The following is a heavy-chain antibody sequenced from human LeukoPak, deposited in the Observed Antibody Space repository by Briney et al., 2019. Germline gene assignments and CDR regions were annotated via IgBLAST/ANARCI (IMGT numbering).Heavy chain of an antibody. CDR1: GFTVSSNY. J-gene: IGHJ4*02. D-gene: IGHD3-22*01. CDR3: ARGGYDSSGYYFDY. Sequence: GGSLRLSCAASGFTVSSNYMSWVRQAPGKGLEWVSVIYSGGSTYYADSVKGRFTISRDNSKNTLYLQMNSLRAEDTAVYYCARGGYDSSGYYFDYWGQGTLVTVSS. V-gene: IGHV3-66*01. CDR2: IYSGGST.